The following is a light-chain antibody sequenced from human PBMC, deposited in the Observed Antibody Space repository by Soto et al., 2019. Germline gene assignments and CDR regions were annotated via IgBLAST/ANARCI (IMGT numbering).Light chain of an antibody. CDR3: QQYNNWPPWT. Sequence: EIVMTQSPATLSVSPGERATLSCRASQSVSSNLAWYQQKPCQAPRLLIYGASTRATGIPARFSGSGSGTDFTLIISSLQSEDFAVYYCQQYNNWPPWTFGQGTK. CDR2: GAS. J-gene: IGKJ1*01. CDR1: QSVSSN. V-gene: IGKV3-15*01.